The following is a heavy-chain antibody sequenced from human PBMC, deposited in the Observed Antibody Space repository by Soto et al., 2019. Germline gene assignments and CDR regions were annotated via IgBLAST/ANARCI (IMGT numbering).Heavy chain of an antibody. CDR3: AKRRGEGYFDN. CDR2: ISGSGVDT. Sequence: EVQLLESGGGLVQPGGSLRVSCAVSGITFSNYVMSWVRQAPGGGLEWVSAISGSGVDTYYADSVKGRFTISRDNSKNTLYLQINSLRVADTAVYYCAKRRGEGYFDNWGRGTLVTVSS. J-gene: IGHJ4*02. V-gene: IGHV3-23*01. CDR1: GITFSNYV. D-gene: IGHD3-16*01.